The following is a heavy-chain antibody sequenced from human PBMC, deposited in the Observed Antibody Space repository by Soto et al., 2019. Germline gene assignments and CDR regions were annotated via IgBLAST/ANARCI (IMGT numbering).Heavy chain of an antibody. CDR2: INAGNGNT. CDR1: GYTFTRYA. CDR3: ARGEFLSYDDY. Sequence: ASLKVSCKASGYTFTRYAMHWVRQAPGQRLEWMGWINAGNGNTKYSQKFQGRVIITRDTSASTAYMELSSLRSEDTAVYYCARGEFLSYDDYWGQGTLVTVSS. D-gene: IGHD3-16*01. V-gene: IGHV1-3*01. J-gene: IGHJ4*02.